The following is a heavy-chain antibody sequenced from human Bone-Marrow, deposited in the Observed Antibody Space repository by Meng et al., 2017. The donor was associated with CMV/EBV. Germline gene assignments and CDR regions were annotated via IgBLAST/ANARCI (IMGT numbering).Heavy chain of an antibody. CDR1: GYTFSNYD. CDR3: ARLPHTIFGVVNGMDV. CDR2: MNPNRGNT. D-gene: IGHD3-3*01. J-gene: IGHJ6*02. V-gene: IGHV1-8*01. Sequence: ASVKVSCKASGYTFSNYDIIWVRQASGQGLEWVGWMNPNRGNTAYAQKFQGRVTMTRDTSTSIAYMELSSLRSEDTAVYYCARLPHTIFGVVNGMDVWGQGTTVTVSS.